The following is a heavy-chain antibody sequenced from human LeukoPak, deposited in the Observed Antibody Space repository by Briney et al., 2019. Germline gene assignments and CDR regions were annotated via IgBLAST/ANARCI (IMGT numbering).Heavy chain of an antibody. V-gene: IGHV3-11*01. CDR1: GFTLSDYY. J-gene: IGHJ5*02. CDR3: ARSLQISAAKVNWFDP. Sequence: GGSLRLSCAASGFTLSDYYMSWIRQAPGKGLEWVSYNSSSGSTIYYADSVKGRFTISRDNAKNSLYLQMNSLRAEDTAVYYCARSLQISAAKVNWFDPWGQGTLVTVSS. CDR2: NSSSGSTI. D-gene: IGHD2-2*01.